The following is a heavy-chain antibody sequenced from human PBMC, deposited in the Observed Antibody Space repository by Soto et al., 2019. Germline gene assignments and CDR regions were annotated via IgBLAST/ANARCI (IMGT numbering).Heavy chain of an antibody. CDR1: GGSFSGYY. D-gene: IGHD6-6*01. CDR3: ARRPRLYYYYMDV. V-gene: IGHV4-34*01. CDR2: INHSGST. Sequence: QVQLQQWGAGLLKPSETLSLTCAVYGGSFSGYYWSWIRQPPGKGLEWIGEINHSGSTNYNPSLKRRVTIAVDTSKNQFSLKLSSVTAADTAVYYWARRPRLYYYYMDVWGKGTTVTVSS. J-gene: IGHJ6*03.